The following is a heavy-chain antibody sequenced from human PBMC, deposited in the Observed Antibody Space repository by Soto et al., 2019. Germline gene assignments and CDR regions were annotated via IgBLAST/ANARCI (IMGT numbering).Heavy chain of an antibody. CDR3: AIFKSGYDLADAFDF. V-gene: IGHV1-18*01. J-gene: IGHJ3*01. D-gene: IGHD5-12*01. Sequence: GASVKVSCKASGYTFTSYGISWVRQAPGQGLEWMGWISAYNGNTNYAQKLQGRVTMTTDTSTSTAYMELRSLRSDDTAVYYCAIFKSGYDLADAFDFRGPGTMVTL. CDR1: GYTFTSYG. CDR2: ISAYNGNT.